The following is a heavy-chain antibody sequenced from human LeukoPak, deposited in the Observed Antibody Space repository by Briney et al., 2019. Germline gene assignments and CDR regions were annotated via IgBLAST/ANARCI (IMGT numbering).Heavy chain of an antibody. D-gene: IGHD3-22*01. J-gene: IGHJ4*02. V-gene: IGHV2-5*02. CDR3: VHTRRNYYHNSGSFDY. CDR2: IYWDDDK. Sequence: SGPTLVKPTQTLTLTCTFSGFSFSGDGVGVGWIRQPTGKALDWLAVIYWDDDKRYSPSLKSRLTITKDTSKDQVVLTMTNMDPVDTATYYCVHTRRNYYHNSGSFDYWGQGTLVTVSS. CDR1: GFSFSGDGVG.